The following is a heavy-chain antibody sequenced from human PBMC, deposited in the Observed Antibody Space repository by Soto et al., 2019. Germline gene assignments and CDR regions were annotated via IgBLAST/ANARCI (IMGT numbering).Heavy chain of an antibody. J-gene: IGHJ4*02. CDR1: GGTFGSYA. Sequence: QVQLVQSGAEVKKPGSSVKVSCKASGGTFGSYAFSWVRQAPGQGLEWMGGIIPVSGAAHYAQKFQGRVTITADESTSTAYMELSSLSSLDTAVYYCATALGCRSTSCTLDYWGQGTRVIVSS. CDR2: IIPVSGAA. V-gene: IGHV1-69*01. D-gene: IGHD2-2*01. CDR3: ATALGCRSTSCTLDY.